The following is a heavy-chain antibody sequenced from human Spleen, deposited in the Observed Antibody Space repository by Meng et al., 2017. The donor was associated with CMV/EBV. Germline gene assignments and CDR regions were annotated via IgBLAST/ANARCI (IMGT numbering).Heavy chain of an antibody. CDR1: FSLSASGVG. CDR3: AHAISLFREITVWFDP. CDR2: IYWDDDK. Sequence: FSLSASGVGVGWIRQPPGKALEWLALIYWDDDKRYSPSLKTRLTITKDTSKNQVVLTMTNMDPVDTATYYCAHAISLFREITVWFDPWGQGTLVTSPQ. J-gene: IGHJ5*02. V-gene: IGHV2-5*02. D-gene: IGHD2-21*01.